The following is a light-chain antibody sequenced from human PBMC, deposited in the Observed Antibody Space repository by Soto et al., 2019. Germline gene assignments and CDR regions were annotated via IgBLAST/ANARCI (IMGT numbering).Light chain of an antibody. Sequence: QSVLTQPRSVSGSPGQSVTISCAGTSSDVGAYNSVSWYRQHPDKAPKLMIYDVSKRPSGVPDRFSGSKSGNTASLTISGLQAEDEADYYCFSYAGSYTSLFGGGTKLTVL. CDR3: FSYAGSYTSL. V-gene: IGLV2-11*01. CDR2: DVS. J-gene: IGLJ3*02. CDR1: SSDVGAYNS.